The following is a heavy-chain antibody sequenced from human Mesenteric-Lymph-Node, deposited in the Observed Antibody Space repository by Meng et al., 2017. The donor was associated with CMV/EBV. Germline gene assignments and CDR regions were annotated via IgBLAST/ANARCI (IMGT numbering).Heavy chain of an antibody. CDR1: RFTFSGYG. CDR3: ARQDYLDYYYYGMDV. J-gene: IGHJ6*02. Sequence: GESLKISCAASRFTFSGYGMHWVRQAPGKGLEYVSAISSNGGSTYYADSVKGRFTISRDNAKNSLYLQMNSLRAEDTAVYYCARQDYLDYYYYGMDVWGQGTTVTVSS. CDR2: ISSNGGST. D-gene: IGHD2-15*01. V-gene: IGHV3-64*02.